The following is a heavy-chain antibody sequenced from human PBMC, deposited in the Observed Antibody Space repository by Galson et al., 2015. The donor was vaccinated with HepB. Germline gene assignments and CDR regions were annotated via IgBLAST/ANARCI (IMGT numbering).Heavy chain of an antibody. Sequence: LSLTCTVSGGSIRSGGFHWSWIRQRPGKGLEWIGYIDYSGSAYYNPSLKSRVIILKHTSMNQFSLRLTSVTAADSAIYYCATFSSSTSYYYMDVWGKGTTVNVSS. CDR1: GGSIRSGGFH. V-gene: IGHV4-31*03. CDR2: IDYSGSA. CDR3: ATFSSSTSYYYMDV. D-gene: IGHD2-2*01. J-gene: IGHJ6*03.